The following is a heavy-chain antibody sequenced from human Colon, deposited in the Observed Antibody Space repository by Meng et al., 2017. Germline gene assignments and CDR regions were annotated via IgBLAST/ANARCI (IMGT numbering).Heavy chain of an antibody. CDR1: SGSITSNY. Sequence: QAQLQESGPGLVKPSETLSLTCTVSSGSITSNYWSWIRQPPGKGLEWIGNIYFSGSTNSNPSLKSRVTISVDTSRNQFSLNLRSVTAADTAVYYCAREGGYDLNWFDPWGQGTLVTVSS. CDR2: IYFSGST. J-gene: IGHJ5*02. CDR3: AREGGYDLNWFDP. D-gene: IGHD5-12*01. V-gene: IGHV4-59*12.